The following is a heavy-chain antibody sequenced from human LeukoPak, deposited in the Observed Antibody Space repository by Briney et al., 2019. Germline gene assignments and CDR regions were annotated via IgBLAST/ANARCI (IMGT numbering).Heavy chain of an antibody. Sequence: PGGSLRLSCAASGFTFSSYAVSWVRQAPGKGLEGVSSISGSGVATYSADSVKGRFTISRDNSKNTLYLQMNSLRAEDTAVYYCAKDWGYSTSQGYYFDYWGQGTVVTVSS. J-gene: IGHJ4*02. CDR2: ISGSGVAT. CDR1: GFTFSSYA. V-gene: IGHV3-23*01. CDR3: AKDWGYSTSQGYYFDY. D-gene: IGHD6-13*01.